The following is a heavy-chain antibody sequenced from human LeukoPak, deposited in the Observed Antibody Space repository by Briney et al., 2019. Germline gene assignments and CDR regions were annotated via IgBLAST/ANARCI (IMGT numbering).Heavy chain of an antibody. CDR2: ITTSGST. D-gene: IGHD3-22*01. CDR1: GFTFSSYG. J-gene: IGHJ4*02. CDR3: AKRIGYVDY. V-gene: IGHV3-23*01. Sequence: GGTLRLSCAASGFTFSSYGMTWVRQAPGKGLEWVSAITTSGSTYYADSVKGRFTISRDNSKNTLYLQMNTLRAEDTAVYYCAKRIGYVDYWGQGTLVTVSS.